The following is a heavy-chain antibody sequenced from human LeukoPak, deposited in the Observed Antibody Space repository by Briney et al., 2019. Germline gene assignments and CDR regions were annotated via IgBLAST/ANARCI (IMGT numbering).Heavy chain of an antibody. D-gene: IGHD3-22*01. CDR1: GFTFSSYA. J-gene: IGHJ4*02. Sequence: PGRSLRLSCAASGFTFSSYAMHWVRQAPGKGLEWVSGISWNSGSIGYADSVKGRFTISRDNAKNSLYLQMNSLRAEDTALYYCAKVGGLGNYYDSSGYFDYWGQGTLVTVSS. V-gene: IGHV3-9*01. CDR3: AKVGGLGNYYDSSGYFDY. CDR2: ISWNSGSI.